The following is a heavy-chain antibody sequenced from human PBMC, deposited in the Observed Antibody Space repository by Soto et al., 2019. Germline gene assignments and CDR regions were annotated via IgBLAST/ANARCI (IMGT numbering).Heavy chain of an antibody. D-gene: IGHD3-22*01. V-gene: IGHV3-66*01. CDR3: AKGIPYYDDSSGANPRRSGFDP. CDR2: IQSGGPT. Sequence: GGSLRLSCAASGFTVSSKYMSWVRQAPGKGLEWVSLIQSGGPTYYADSVKGRFTISSETSENTLHLQMDSLRAEDTAAYYCAKGIPYYDDSSGANPRRSGFDPWGQGTLVTVSP. CDR1: GFTVSSKY. J-gene: IGHJ5*02.